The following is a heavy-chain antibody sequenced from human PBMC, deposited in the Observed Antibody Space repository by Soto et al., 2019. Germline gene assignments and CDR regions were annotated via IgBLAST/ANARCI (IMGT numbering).Heavy chain of an antibody. V-gene: IGHV3-23*01. Sequence: EVQLLASGGGLVQPGGSLRLSCAASGFNFNIYAMTWVRQAPGKGLEWVSSISGNGDDADYADSVKGRFTVSRDNSRNTLFLQLNGLRADDAAVYYCAKPEDFDWHYPPFDCWGQGLLVTVSS. CDR3: AKPEDFDWHYPPFDC. D-gene: IGHD3-9*01. CDR2: ISGNGDDA. CDR1: GFNFNIYA. J-gene: IGHJ4*02.